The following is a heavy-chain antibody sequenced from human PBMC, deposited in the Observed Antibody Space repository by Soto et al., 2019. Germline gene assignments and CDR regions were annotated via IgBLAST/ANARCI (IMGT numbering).Heavy chain of an antibody. D-gene: IGHD6-6*01. V-gene: IGHV3-53*01. Sequence: EVQLVESGGGLIQPGGSLRLSCAASGFSVSSNYMSWVRQAPGKGLEWVSVIYGGGTTYYADSVKGRFTISRDNSKNTLYLQMSSLRAEDTAVYYCAREPGSSGGDYWGQGTLVTVSS. CDR2: IYGGGTT. J-gene: IGHJ4*02. CDR3: AREPGSSGGDY. CDR1: GFSVSSNY.